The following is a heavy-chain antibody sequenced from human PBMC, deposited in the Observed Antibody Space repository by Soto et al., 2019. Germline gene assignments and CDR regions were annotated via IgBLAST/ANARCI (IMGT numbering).Heavy chain of an antibody. V-gene: IGHV3-11*01. CDR1: GGSFSDYY. CDR2: ISSSGSTI. D-gene: IGHD1-26*01. J-gene: IGHJ6*02. Sequence: PSETLSLTCAVYGGSFSDYYMSWIRQAPGKGLEWVSYISSSGSTIYYADSVKGRFTISRDNAKNSLYLQMNSLRAEDTAVYYCARDRADSGSYYYYYGMDVWGQGTTVTVSS. CDR3: ARDRADSGSYYYYYGMDV.